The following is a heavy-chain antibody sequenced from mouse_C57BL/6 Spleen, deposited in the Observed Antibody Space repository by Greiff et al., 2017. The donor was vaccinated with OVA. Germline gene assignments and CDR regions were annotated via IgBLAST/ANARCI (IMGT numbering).Heavy chain of an antibody. J-gene: IGHJ3*01. D-gene: IGHD2-4*01. CDR1: GFTFSDYG. CDR2: ISSGSSTI. CDR3: ARRDYDGWFAY. Sequence: EVQLQESGGGLVKPGGSLKLSCAASGFTFSDYGMHWVRQAPEKGLEWVAYISSGSSTIYYADTVKGRFTISRDNAKNTLFLQMTRLRSEDTAMYYCARRDYDGWFAYWGQGTLVTVSA. V-gene: IGHV5-17*01.